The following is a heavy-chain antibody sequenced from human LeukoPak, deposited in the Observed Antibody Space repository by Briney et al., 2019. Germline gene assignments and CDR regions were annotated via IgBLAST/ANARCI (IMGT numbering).Heavy chain of an antibody. V-gene: IGHV4-31*03. D-gene: IGHD3-22*01. Sequence: PSETLSLTCTVSGGSISSGGYYWSWIRQHPGKGLEWIGYIYYSGSTYYNPSLKSRVTISVDTSKNQFSLKLSSVTAADTAVYYCARVYYDSSGYPYWYFDLWGRGTLVTVSS. CDR3: ARVYYDSSGYPYWYFDL. J-gene: IGHJ2*01. CDR2: IYYSGST. CDR1: GGSISSGGYY.